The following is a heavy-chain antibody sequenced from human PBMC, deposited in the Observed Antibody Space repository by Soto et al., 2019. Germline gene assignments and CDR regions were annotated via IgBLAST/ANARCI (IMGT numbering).Heavy chain of an antibody. CDR1: GGSISSYY. Sequence: ETLSLTCTVSGGSISSYYWSWIRQPPGKGLEWIGYIYYSGSTNYNPSLKSRVTISVDTSKNQFSLKLSSVTAADTAVYYCARGGSIAARHFEYWGQGTPVTVSS. D-gene: IGHD6-6*01. V-gene: IGHV4-59*01. J-gene: IGHJ4*02. CDR3: ARGGSIAARHFEY. CDR2: IYYSGST.